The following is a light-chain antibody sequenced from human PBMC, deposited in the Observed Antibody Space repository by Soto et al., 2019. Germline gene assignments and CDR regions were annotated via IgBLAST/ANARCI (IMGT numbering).Light chain of an antibody. CDR2: LTH. CDR3: AAWDVSLTAWV. CDR1: SSNIGNNY. J-gene: IGLJ3*02. V-gene: IGLV1-47*02. Sequence: VLTQPPSASATPGQRITISCSGGSSNIGNNYVYWYQQLPGTAPKLLIYLTHYRPSGVPDRVSGSKSGTSAYLAISGLRSEDEADYYCAAWDVSLTAWVFGGGTKLTVL.